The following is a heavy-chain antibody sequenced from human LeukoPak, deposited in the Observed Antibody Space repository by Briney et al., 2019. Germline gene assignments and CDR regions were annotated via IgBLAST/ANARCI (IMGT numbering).Heavy chain of an antibody. CDR1: GYTFTGYD. D-gene: IGHD4-17*01. V-gene: IGHV1-8*01. CDR3: ARGYLNYGDYHPVVA. CDR2: MNPNSGNT. Sequence: ASVKVSCKASGYTFTGYDINWVRQATGQGLEWMGWMNPNSGNTGYAQKFQGRVTMTRNTSISTAYMELSSLRSEDTAVYYCARGYLNYGDYHPVVAWGQGTLVTVSS. J-gene: IGHJ4*02.